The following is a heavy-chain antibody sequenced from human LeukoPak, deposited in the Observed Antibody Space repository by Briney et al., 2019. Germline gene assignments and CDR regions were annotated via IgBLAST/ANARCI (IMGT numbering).Heavy chain of an antibody. CDR3: VRESEYYFDHSASFDY. J-gene: IGHJ4*02. CDR1: GFTFTAYL. CDR2: MSSDGNAM. D-gene: IGHD3-22*01. V-gene: IGHV3-30-3*01. Sequence: GGSLRLSCAASGFTFTAYLIHWVRQAPGKGLEWVAVMSSDGNAMFYADSVKGRFTISRDNSKNTLYLQMNSLRAEDAAVYYCVRESEYYFDHSASFDYWGQGTLVTVSS.